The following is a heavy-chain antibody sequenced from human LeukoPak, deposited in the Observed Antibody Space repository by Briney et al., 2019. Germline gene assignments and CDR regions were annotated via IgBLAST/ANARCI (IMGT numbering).Heavy chain of an antibody. J-gene: IGHJ4*02. CDR3: ARGNSCSWEFDF. CDR2: IIPIFGTT. Sequence: GASVKVSCKASGGTFSTYAISWVRQAPGQGLEWMGGIIPIFGTTNYAQKFQGRVTVAADESTSTAYMELSSLRSEDTAVYYCARGNSCSWEFDFWGQGTLVTVSS. CDR1: GGTFSTYA. V-gene: IGHV1-69*13. D-gene: IGHD6-13*01.